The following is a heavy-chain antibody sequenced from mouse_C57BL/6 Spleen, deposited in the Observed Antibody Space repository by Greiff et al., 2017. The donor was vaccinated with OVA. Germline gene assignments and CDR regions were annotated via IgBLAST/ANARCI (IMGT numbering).Heavy chain of an antibody. J-gene: IGHJ1*03. D-gene: IGHD3-3*01. CDR2: IDPVDGDT. CDR1: GFNIKDYY. V-gene: IGHV14-1*01. CDR3: TTGDVGYFDV. Sequence: EVQLQQSGAELVRPGASVKLSCTASGFNIKDYYMHWVKQRPEQGLEWIGWIDPVDGDTEYAPKFQGKATMTADTSSNTAYLQLSSLTSEETAVYYCTTGDVGYFDVWGTGTTVTVSS.